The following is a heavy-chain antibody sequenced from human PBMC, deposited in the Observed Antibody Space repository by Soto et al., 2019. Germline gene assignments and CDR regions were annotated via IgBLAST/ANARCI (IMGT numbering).Heavy chain of an antibody. Sequence: SQTLSLTCAISGDSVSSNSAAWNWIRQSPSRGLEWLGRTYYRSKWYNDYAVSVKTRITINPDTSKNQFSLQLNSVTPEDTAVYYCAIDQGTSPTPPSYYYYYGMDVWGQGTTVTVSS. J-gene: IGHJ6*02. CDR2: TYYRSKWYN. V-gene: IGHV6-1*01. CDR3: AIDQGTSPTPPSYYYYYGMDV. CDR1: GDSVSSNSAA.